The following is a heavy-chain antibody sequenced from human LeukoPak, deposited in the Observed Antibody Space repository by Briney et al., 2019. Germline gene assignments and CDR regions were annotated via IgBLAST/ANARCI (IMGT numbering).Heavy chain of an antibody. CDR3: ARLTRPPNSFWSGYYGGFDY. CDR2: INHSGST. CDR1: GGSFSGYY. V-gene: IGHV4-34*01. Sequence: SETLSLTCAVYGGSFSGYYWSWIRRPPGKGLEWIGEINHSGSTNYNPSLKSRVTISVDTSKNQFSLKLSSVTAADTAVYYCARLTRPPNSFWSGYYGGFDYWGQGTLVTVSS. J-gene: IGHJ4*02. D-gene: IGHD3-3*01.